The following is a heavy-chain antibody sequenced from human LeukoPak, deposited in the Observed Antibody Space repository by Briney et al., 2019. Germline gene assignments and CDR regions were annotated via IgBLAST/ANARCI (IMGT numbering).Heavy chain of an antibody. D-gene: IGHD6-6*01. CDR2: IYSSGSA. CDR3: ARDRSSYAKGHYDY. J-gene: IGHJ4*01. CDR1: GDAISSNNYY. V-gene: IGHV4-39*07. Sequence: PSETLSLTCIVSGDAISSNNYYWAWIRQPPGKGLEWIGSIYSSGSASYNPSLKSRVSIVLDTSKNQFSLKVTSVTAADTAVYYCARDRSSYAKGHYDYWGQGTLVTVSS.